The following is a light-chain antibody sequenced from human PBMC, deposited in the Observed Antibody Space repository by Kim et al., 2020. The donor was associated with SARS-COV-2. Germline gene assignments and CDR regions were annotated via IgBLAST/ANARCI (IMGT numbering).Light chain of an antibody. Sequence: QSVLTQPASVSGSPGQSITLSCTGTSSDVDDYNYVSWYQQHPGKVPKLIIYEVTNRPSGVSNRFSGSKSGDTASLTISGLQADDEADYYCSSYTSSSTLVFGGGTKVTVL. CDR2: EVT. J-gene: IGLJ2*01. V-gene: IGLV2-14*01. CDR3: SSYTSSSTLV. CDR1: SSDVDDYNY.